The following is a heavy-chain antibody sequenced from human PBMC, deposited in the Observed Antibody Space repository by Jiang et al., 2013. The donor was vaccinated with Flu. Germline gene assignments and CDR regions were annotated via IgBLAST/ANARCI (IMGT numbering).Heavy chain of an antibody. CDR3: AKDKADYDFWSGPSPFDY. Sequence: LVQSGGSLRLSCAASGFTFSSYAMSWVRQAPGKGLEWVSAISGSGGSTYYADSVKGRFTISRDNSKNTLYLQMNSLRAEDTAVYYCAKDKADYDFWSGPSPFDYWGQGTLVTVSS. D-gene: IGHD3-3*01. J-gene: IGHJ4*02. V-gene: IGHV3-23*01. CDR1: GFTFSSYA. CDR2: ISGSGGST.